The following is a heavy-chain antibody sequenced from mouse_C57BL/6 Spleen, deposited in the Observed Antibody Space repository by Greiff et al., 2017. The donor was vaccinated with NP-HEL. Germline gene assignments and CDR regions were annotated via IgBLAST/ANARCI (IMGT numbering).Heavy chain of an antibody. V-gene: IGHV1-15*01. CDR1: GYTFTDYE. CDR2: IDPETGGT. Sequence: QVQLKQSGAELVRPGASVTLSCKASGYTFTDYEMHWVKQTPVHGLEWIGAIDPETGGTAYNQKFKGKAILTADKSSSTAYMELRSLTYEDSAVYYCTRLSSNYYYAMDYWGQGTSVTVSS. CDR3: TRLSSNYYYAMDY. D-gene: IGHD2-5*01. J-gene: IGHJ4*01.